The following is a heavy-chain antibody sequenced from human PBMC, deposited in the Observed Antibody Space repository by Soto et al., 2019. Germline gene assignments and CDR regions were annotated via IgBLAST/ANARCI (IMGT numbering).Heavy chain of an antibody. CDR3: ARDKKVGSGWFRGSFDL. Sequence: QVQLVQSGAEVKKPGASVTVSCKASGYTFTSYGISWVRQAPGQGLEWMGWISAYNGNTNYAQKLQGRVTMTTDTSTSIDYMELRSLRSDDTAVYYCARDKKVGSGWFRGSFDLWGRGTLVTVSS. J-gene: IGHJ2*01. CDR2: ISAYNGNT. V-gene: IGHV1-18*01. CDR1: GYTFTSYG. D-gene: IGHD6-19*01.